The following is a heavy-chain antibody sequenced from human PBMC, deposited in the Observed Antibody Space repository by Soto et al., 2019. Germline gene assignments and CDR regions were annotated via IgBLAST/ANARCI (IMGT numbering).Heavy chain of an antibody. CDR2: IAYDGSNK. J-gene: IGHJ4*02. CDR3: ARGVGARGYGDYADFTS. V-gene: IGHV3-30*03. Sequence: QVQLVESGGGVVQPGRSLRLSCAASGFTFSSYGMHWVRQAPGKGLEWVAVIAYDGSNKYYADSVKGRFTISRDNSKNTLYLQMNSLRAEDTAVYYCARGVGARGYGDYADFTSWGQGTLVTVSS. CDR1: GFTFSSYG. D-gene: IGHD4-17*01.